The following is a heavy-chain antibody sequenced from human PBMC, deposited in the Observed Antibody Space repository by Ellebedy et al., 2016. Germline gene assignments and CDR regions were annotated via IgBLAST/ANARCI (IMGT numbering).Heavy chain of an antibody. CDR3: ARGFLSRGLKAFDL. CDR1: GFTVSSNY. V-gene: IGHV3-53*01. Sequence: GESLKISCAASGFTVSSNYLSWVRQAPGKGLEWVSVIFDNDNTNYADSVKGRFTISRDNSKRTLYLQMNSLRAEDTAVYYCARGFLSRGLKAFDLWGQGTMVIVSS. D-gene: IGHD3/OR15-3a*01. J-gene: IGHJ3*01. CDR2: IFDNDNT.